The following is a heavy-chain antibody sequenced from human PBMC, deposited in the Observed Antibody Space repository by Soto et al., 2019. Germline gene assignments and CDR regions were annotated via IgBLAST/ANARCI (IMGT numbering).Heavy chain of an antibody. J-gene: IGHJ4*02. CDR1: GDSISYYY. V-gene: IGHV4-59*01. CDR2: IYYTGST. CDR3: AKYRRTEAEGYTLDY. D-gene: IGHD6-13*01. Sequence: SETLSLTCTVSGDSISYYYWSWIRQPPGKRLEWIGYIYYTGSTIYNPSLESRVTMSVDTSKNQFSLKVNSVNAADTAVYYCAKYRRTEAEGYTLDYWGRGTLVTVSS.